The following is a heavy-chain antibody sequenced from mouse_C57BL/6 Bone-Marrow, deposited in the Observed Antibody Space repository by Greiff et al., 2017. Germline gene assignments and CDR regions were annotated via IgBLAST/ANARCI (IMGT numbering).Heavy chain of an antibody. V-gene: IGHV1-59*01. D-gene: IGHD2-2*01. CDR3: AREGCLRDY. CDR1: GYTFTSYW. J-gene: IGHJ2*01. Sequence: QVQLQQPGAELVRPGTSVKLSCKASGYTFTSYWMHWVKQRPGQGLEWIGVIDPSDSYTNYNQKFKGKATLTVDPSSSTAYMQLSSLTSEDSAVYYCAREGCLRDYWGQGTTLTVSS. CDR2: IDPSDSYT.